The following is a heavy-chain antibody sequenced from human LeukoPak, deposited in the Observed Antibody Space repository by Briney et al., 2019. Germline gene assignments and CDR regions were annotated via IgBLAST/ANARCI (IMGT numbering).Heavy chain of an antibody. V-gene: IGHV1-2*06. D-gene: IGHD1-14*01. CDR3: ARVLYKLISLSFDY. CDR1: GYTFTGYY. CDR2: INPNRGGT. Sequence: GASVKVSCKASGYTFTGYYMHWVRQAPGQGIEGMGRINPNRGGTNYAQKFQGRVTMTRDTSISTAYRELSRLRSDDTAVYYCARVLYKLISLSFDYWGQGTLVTVSS. J-gene: IGHJ4*02.